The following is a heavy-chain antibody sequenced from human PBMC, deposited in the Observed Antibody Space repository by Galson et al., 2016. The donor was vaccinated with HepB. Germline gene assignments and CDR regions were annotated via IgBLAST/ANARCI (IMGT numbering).Heavy chain of an antibody. CDR3: ARSSGVQLWSEGYFEN. CDR1: GGSISSSHW. CDR2: IFHTGST. V-gene: IGHV4-4*02. Sequence: LSLTCAVSGGSISSSHWWTWVRQPPGKGLEWIGEIFHTGSTNYDPFLKRRVTISADKSKNQFSLNLRSVTAADTAVYYCARSSGVQLWSEGYFENWGQGTLVTVSS. D-gene: IGHD1-1*01. J-gene: IGHJ4*02.